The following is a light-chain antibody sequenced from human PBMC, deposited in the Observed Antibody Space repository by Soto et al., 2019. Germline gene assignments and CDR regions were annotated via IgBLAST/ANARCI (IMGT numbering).Light chain of an antibody. J-gene: IGKJ1*01. CDR3: QQYNNFWT. V-gene: IGKV3-15*01. CDR2: CAS. Sequence: EVVMTQSPATLSVSPGERTTLSCRASQSVGSNLAWYQQKPGQAPRLLLYCASTRATGLPTRISGSGSGAEFPLTIRRLQSEDFAVYYCQQYNNFWTFGQGTKVEIK. CDR1: QSVGSN.